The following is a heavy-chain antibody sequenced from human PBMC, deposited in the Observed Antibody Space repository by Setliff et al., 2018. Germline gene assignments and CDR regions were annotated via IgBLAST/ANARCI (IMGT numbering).Heavy chain of an antibody. Sequence: PSETLSLTCTVSGGSISSSSYYWGWIRQPPGKGLEWIGSIYYSGSTYYNPSLKSRVTISVDTSKNQFSLKLSSVTAADTAVYYCARDWRDYGAMELLCIACVTTVRVHPSHPLKPLSSGLSHPVDI. J-gene: IGHJ3*02. CDR1: GGSISSSSYY. CDR3: ARDWRDYGAMELLCIACVTTVRVHPSHPLKPLSSGLSHPVDI. V-gene: IGHV4-39*07. CDR2: IYYSGST. D-gene: IGHD4-17*01.